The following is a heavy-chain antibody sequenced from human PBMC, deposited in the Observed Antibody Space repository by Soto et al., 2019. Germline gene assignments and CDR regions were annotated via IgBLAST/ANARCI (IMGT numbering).Heavy chain of an antibody. CDR2: ISGSGGST. D-gene: IGHD2-2*01. Sequence: EVQLLESGGGLVQPGGSLRLSCAASGFTFSSYAMSWVRQAPGKGLEWVSAISGSGGSTYYADSVKGRFTISTDNSKNTLYLQMNSLRAEDTAVYYCAKDLGDGSSTSCLNWFDPWGQGTLVTVSS. CDR3: AKDLGDGSSTSCLNWFDP. CDR1: GFTFSSYA. J-gene: IGHJ5*02. V-gene: IGHV3-23*01.